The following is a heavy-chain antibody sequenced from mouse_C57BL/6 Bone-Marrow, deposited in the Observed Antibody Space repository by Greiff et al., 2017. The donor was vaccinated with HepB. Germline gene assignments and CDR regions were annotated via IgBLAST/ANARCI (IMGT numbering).Heavy chain of an antibody. V-gene: IGHV5-17*01. J-gene: IGHJ3*01. Sequence: EVKVVESGGGLVKPGGSLKLSCAASGFTFSDYGMHWVRQAPEKGLEWVAYISSGSSTIYYADTVKGRFTISRDNAKNTLFLQMTSLRSEDTAMYYCARPDAYWGQGTLVTVSA. CDR2: ISSGSSTI. CDR1: GFTFSDYG. CDR3: ARPDAY.